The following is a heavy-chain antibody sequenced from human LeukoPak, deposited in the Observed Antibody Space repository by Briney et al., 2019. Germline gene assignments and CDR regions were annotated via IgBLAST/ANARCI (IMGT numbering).Heavy chain of an antibody. CDR2: VYTNGST. Sequence: SETLSLTCTVSGDSISSDYWTWIRQPAGKGLEWIGRVYTNGSTSYNPSLKSRVTMSVDTSKNQFSLKLSSVTAADTAVYYCARDSCRSISCYNNWFDPWGQGTLVTVSS. CDR3: ARDSCRSISCYNNWFDP. CDR1: GDSISSDY. V-gene: IGHV4-4*07. D-gene: IGHD2-2*02. J-gene: IGHJ5*02.